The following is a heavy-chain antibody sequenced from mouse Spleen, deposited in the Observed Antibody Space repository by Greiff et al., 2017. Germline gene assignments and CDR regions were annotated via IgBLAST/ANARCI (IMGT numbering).Heavy chain of an antibody. CDR2: ISYDGSN. J-gene: IGHJ3*01. D-gene: IGHD4-1*01. Sequence: DVKLQESGPGLVKPSQSLSLTCSVTGYSIPSGYYWNWIRQFPGNKLEWMGYISYDGSNNYNPSLKNRISITRDTSKNQFFLKLNSVTTEDTATYYCARELGRSAYWGQGTLVTVSA. V-gene: IGHV3-6*01. CDR1: GYSIPSGYY. CDR3: ARELGRSAY.